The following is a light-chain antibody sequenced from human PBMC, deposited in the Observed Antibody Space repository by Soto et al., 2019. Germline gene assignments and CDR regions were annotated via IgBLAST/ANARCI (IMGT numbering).Light chain of an antibody. J-gene: IGKJ4*01. CDR1: QSVSSY. V-gene: IGKV3-11*01. CDR3: HQRSNWPLT. Sequence: ELVLTQSPATLSLSPGETATLSCRASQSVSSYLAWYQQKPGQALRLLIYDASKRTTGIPARFSGSGSGTDFTLIISSLEPEDFAVYFCHQRSNWPLTFGGGTKLEIK. CDR2: DAS.